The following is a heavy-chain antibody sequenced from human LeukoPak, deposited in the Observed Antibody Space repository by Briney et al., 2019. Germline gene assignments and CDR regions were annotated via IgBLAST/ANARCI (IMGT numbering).Heavy chain of an antibody. CDR1: GFTFSSYG. CDR3: ARDRITMIVGTFDI. Sequence: PGGSLRLSCAASGFTFSSYGMHWVRQAPGKGLEGVAVIWYDGSNKYYADSVKGRFTISRDNSKNTLYLQMNSLRADDTAVYYCARDRITMIVGTFDIWGQGTMVTVPS. J-gene: IGHJ3*02. CDR2: IWYDGSNK. V-gene: IGHV3-33*01. D-gene: IGHD3-22*01.